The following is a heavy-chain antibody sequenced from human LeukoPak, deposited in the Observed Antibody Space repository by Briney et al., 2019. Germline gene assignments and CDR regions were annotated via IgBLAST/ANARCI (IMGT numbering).Heavy chain of an antibody. Sequence: PGGSLRLSCAASGFTFSGYAMSWVRQAPGKGLEWISAISGSGGSTYYADSVKGRFTISRDNSKNTLYLQMNSLRAEDTAVYYCARTDTGDYYYYGMDVWGQGTTVTVSS. CDR1: GFTFSGYA. CDR3: ARTDTGDYYYYGMDV. D-gene: IGHD5-18*01. J-gene: IGHJ6*02. CDR2: ISGSGGST. V-gene: IGHV3-23*01.